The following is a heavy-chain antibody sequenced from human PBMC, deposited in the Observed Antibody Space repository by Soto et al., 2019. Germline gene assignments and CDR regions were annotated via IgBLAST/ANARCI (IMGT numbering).Heavy chain of an antibody. V-gene: IGHV1-18*01. CDR2: ISAYNGNT. CDR1: GYTFTSYG. J-gene: IGHJ3*02. CDR3: ARDGEVVVAATRAFDI. Sequence: ASVKVSCKASGYTFTSYGISWVRQAPGQGLEWMGWISAYNGNTNYAQKLQGRVTMTTDTSTSTAYMELRSLRSDDTAVYDCARDGEVVVAATRAFDIWGQGTMVTVSS. D-gene: IGHD2-15*01.